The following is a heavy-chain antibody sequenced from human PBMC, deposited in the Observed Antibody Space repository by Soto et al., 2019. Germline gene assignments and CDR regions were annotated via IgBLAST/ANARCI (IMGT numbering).Heavy chain of an antibody. CDR3: ARDQSYGGYFYYAMDV. CDR2: INTDGSRT. J-gene: IGHJ6*02. Sequence: EVQLVESGGGLVQPGGSLKLSCEASGFTFSTYWMHWVRQAPGKGLVWVSRINTDGSRTSYADSVKGRFTISRDNAKNTLYLQMNSLRAEDTAVYYCARDQSYGGYFYYAMDVWGQGTTVTVSS. D-gene: IGHD3-10*01. CDR1: GFTFSTYW. V-gene: IGHV3-74*01.